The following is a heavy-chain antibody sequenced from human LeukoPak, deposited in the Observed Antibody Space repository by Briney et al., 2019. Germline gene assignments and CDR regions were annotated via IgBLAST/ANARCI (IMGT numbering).Heavy chain of an antibody. CDR1: GFTFSNAW. CDR2: IKSKTDGGTT. Sequence: GGSLRLSCAASGFTFSNAWMSWVRQAPGKGLEWVGRIKSKTDGGTTDYAAPVKGRFTISRDDSKNTLYLQMNSMKTEDTAVYYCTRTPPSYYDFWSGPSMDVWGQGTTVAVSS. D-gene: IGHD3-3*01. J-gene: IGHJ6*02. CDR3: TRTPPSYYDFWSGPSMDV. V-gene: IGHV3-15*01.